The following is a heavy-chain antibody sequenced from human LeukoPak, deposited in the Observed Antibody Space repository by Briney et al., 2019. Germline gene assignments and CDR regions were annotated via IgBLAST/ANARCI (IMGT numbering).Heavy chain of an antibody. CDR1: GFTFSSYA. J-gene: IGHJ4*02. CDR3: ARLRYGDYGYFDY. Sequence: GGSLRLSCAASGFTFSSYAMSWIRLAPGKGLERVSYISPSSSSTSYAYSVKGRFTISRDNAKNSLFLQMSGLRADDTAVYFCARLRYGDYGYFDYWGQGTLVTVSS. CDR2: ISPSSSST. V-gene: IGHV3-11*03. D-gene: IGHD4-17*01.